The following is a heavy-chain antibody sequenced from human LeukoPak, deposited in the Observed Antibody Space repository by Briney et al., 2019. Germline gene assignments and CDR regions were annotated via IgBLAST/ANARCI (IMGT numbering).Heavy chain of an antibody. V-gene: IGHV3-30*04. CDR1: GFTFSSYA. Sequence: GGSLRLSCAASGFTFSSYAMHWVRQAPGKGLEWVAVISYDGSNKYYADSVKGRFTISRDNSKNTLYLQMNSLRAEDTAVYCCARDLRWFGELHWFDPWGQGTLVTVSS. D-gene: IGHD3-10*01. J-gene: IGHJ5*02. CDR3: ARDLRWFGELHWFDP. CDR2: ISYDGSNK.